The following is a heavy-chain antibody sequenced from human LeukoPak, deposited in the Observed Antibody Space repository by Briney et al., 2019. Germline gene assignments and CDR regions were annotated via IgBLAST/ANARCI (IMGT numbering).Heavy chain of an antibody. D-gene: IGHD3-10*01. CDR1: GGSFSGYY. J-gene: IGHJ5*02. CDR3: ARLRLTMVRGNRGSDP. CDR2: INHSGST. Sequence: SETLSLTCAVYGGSFSGYYWSWIRQPPGKGLEWIGEINHSGSTNYNPSLKSRVTISVDTSKNQFSLKLSSVTAADTAVYYCARLRLTMVRGNRGSDPWGQGTLVTVSS. V-gene: IGHV4-34*01.